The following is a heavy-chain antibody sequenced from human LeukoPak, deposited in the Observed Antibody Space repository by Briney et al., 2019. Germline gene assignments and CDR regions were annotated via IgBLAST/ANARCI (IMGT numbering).Heavy chain of an antibody. J-gene: IGHJ4*02. CDR3: ARDRPFWN. Sequence: PGGSLRPSCAASGLSSTIYWMHWVRQVPGKGLVWVSRIKLDENTAYYADFVKGRFTISRDDAKTTVYLQMNSLRAEDSAAYYCARDRPFWNWGQGTLVTVSS. V-gene: IGHV3-74*01. D-gene: IGHD3-3*01. CDR1: GLSSTIYW. CDR2: IKLDENTA.